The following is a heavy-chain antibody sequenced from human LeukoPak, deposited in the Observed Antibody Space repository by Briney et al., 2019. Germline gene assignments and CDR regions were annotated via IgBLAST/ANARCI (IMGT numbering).Heavy chain of an antibody. D-gene: IGHD6-13*01. V-gene: IGHV4-30-4*08. Sequence: SETLSLTCTVSGGSISSGDYYWSWIRQPPGKGLEWIGYIYYSGSTYYNPSLKSRVTISVDTSKNQFSLKLSSVTAADTAVYYCARDWGSSWSGNYWGQGTLVTVSS. J-gene: IGHJ4*02. CDR3: ARDWGSSWSGNY. CDR1: GGSISSGDYY. CDR2: IYYSGST.